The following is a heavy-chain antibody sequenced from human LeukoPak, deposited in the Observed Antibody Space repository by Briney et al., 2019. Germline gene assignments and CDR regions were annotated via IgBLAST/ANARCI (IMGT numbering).Heavy chain of an antibody. Sequence: PSETLSLTCTVSGGSISSGNYYWTWIRQSPGKGLKWVAYIHHSGTTQYNPSLESRVTISVDRSKNQFSLNLSSVTAADTAVYYCARERSARLKYCSSTSCYDYYYYYMDVWGKGTTVTVSS. V-gene: IGHV4-30-2*06. CDR3: ARERSARLKYCSSTSCYDYYYYYMDV. CDR2: IHHSGTT. D-gene: IGHD2-2*01. J-gene: IGHJ6*03. CDR1: GGSISSGNYY.